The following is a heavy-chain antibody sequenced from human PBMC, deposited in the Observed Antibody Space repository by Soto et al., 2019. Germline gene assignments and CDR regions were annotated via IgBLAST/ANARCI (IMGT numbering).Heavy chain of an antibody. D-gene: IGHD7-27*01. CDR1: GVTCSSYG. Sequence: QVQLVESGGGVVQPGRSLRLSCAASGVTCSSYGMHWVRQAPGKGLEWVAVISYDGSNKYYADSVKGRFTISRDNSKNTLYLQMNSLRAEDTAVYYCAKDLLGPGRAYGMDVWGQGTTVTVSS. CDR3: AKDLLGPGRAYGMDV. V-gene: IGHV3-30*18. J-gene: IGHJ6*02. CDR2: ISYDGSNK.